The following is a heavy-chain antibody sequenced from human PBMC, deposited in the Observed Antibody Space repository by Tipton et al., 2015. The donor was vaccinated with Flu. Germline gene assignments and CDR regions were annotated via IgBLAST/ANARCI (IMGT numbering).Heavy chain of an antibody. CDR3: ARDPSLGMPDYFDF. Sequence: TLSLTCSVSGDSIGSYYWNWIRQPPGKGLEWIGYIYNSEYTKYNPSLKSRVTISVDTSKKQFSLQLRSVTAADTAVYYCARDPSLGMPDYFDFWGQGTLVTVSS. CDR1: GDSIGSYY. J-gene: IGHJ4*02. CDR2: IYNSEYT. D-gene: IGHD2-2*01. V-gene: IGHV4-59*12.